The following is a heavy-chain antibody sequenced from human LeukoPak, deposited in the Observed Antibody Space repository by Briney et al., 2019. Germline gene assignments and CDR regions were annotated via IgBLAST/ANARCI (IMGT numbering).Heavy chain of an antibody. J-gene: IGHJ4*02. CDR2: ISISGDTT. CDR3: ANEEVPNDY. D-gene: IGHD4/OR15-4a*01. V-gene: IGHV3-23*01. CDR1: GFHFSSHA. Sequence: TGGSLRLSCAASGFHFSSHAMSWVRQAPGGGLEWVSGISISGDTTFYADSVQGRFIISRDNSQNTVYLQMYSLRVDDTAVYYCANEEVPNDYWGQGTLVTVSS.